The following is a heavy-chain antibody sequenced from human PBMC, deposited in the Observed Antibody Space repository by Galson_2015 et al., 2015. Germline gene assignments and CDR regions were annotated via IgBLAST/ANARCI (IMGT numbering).Heavy chain of an antibody. J-gene: IGHJ4*02. CDR1: GFSVSTSGVV. D-gene: IGHD6-19*01. CDR2: INWAVVN. Sequence: PALVKPTQTLTLTCTFSGFSVSTSGVVVAWIRRPPGKALEGFALINWAVVNRYRPSLKSRLTITKDTSKNQVVLTMTNMDPVDTATYYCAHSSRGASGWRYYFDFWGQGNLVTVSS. V-gene: IGHV2-5*02. CDR3: AHSSRGASGWRYYFDF.